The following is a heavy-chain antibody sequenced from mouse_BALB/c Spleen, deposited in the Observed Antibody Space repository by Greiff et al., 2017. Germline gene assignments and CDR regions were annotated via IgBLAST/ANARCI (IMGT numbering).Heavy chain of an antibody. CDR1: GFTFSDYY. CDR3: ARDHPHGYWYFDV. D-gene: IGHD1-1*01. J-gene: IGHJ1*01. Sequence: EVMLVESGGGLVKPGGSLKLSCAASGFTFSDYYMYWVRQTPEKRLEWVATISDGGSYTYYPDSVKGRFTISRDNAKNNLYLQMSSLKSEDTAMYYCARDHPHGYWYFDVWGAGTTVTVSS. CDR2: ISDGGSYT. V-gene: IGHV5-4*02.